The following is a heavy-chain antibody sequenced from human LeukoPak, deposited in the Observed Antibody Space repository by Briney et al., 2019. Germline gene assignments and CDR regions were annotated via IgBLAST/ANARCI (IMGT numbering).Heavy chain of an antibody. CDR3: ARGGALLGGSWYFDY. J-gene: IGHJ4*02. CDR2: ISPNSGGT. D-gene: IGHD3-16*01. Sequence: ASVKVSCKASGYILSDYYIHWVRQAPGQGLEWMGWISPNSGGTTYAQKFQSRVTMTRDTSISTAYMELSSLRSDDTAVYYCARGGALLGGSWYFDYWGQGTLVTVFS. V-gene: IGHV1-2*02. CDR1: GYILSDYY.